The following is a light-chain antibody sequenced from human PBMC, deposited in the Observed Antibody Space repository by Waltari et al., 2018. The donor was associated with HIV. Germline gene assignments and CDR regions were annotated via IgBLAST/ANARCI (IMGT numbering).Light chain of an antibody. CDR3: QSYDSSNHVV. CDR1: SGGIASNH. J-gene: IGLJ2*01. V-gene: IGLV6-57*01. CDR2: EHN. Sequence: NFMLTQTHSVSESPGKTVTISCTRSSGGIASNHVQWYQQRPGSSPTTVIYEHNQRPSGVPDRFSGSIDSSSNSASLTISGLKTEDEADYYCQSYDSSNHVVFGGGTKVTVL.